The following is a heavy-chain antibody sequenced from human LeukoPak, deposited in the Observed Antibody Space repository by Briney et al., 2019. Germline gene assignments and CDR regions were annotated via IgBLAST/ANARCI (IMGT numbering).Heavy chain of an antibody. CDR1: GGSFSGYY. Sequence: SATLSLTCAVYGGSFSGYYWSWISQYPGKGLEWIGEINHSESTNYNPSLESRVTMSVDKSKNQFSLKLSAVAAADTAMYYCARREDGYKNPFDFWSQGILVTVSS. D-gene: IGHD5-24*01. CDR2: INHSEST. CDR3: ARREDGYKNPFDF. V-gene: IGHV4-34*01. J-gene: IGHJ4*02.